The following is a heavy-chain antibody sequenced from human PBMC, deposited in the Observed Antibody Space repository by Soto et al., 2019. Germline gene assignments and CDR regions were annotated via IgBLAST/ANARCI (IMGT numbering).Heavy chain of an antibody. CDR1: GYTFTIYG. Sequence: ASVKVSCKASGYTFTIYGISWVRQAPGQGIEWMGWISAYNGNTNYAQKLQGRVTMTTDTSTSTAYMELRSLRSDDTAVYYCASTLLGGYSYGYLDYWGQGTLVTVSS. CDR3: ASTLLGGYSYGYLDY. J-gene: IGHJ4*02. D-gene: IGHD5-18*01. V-gene: IGHV1-18*01. CDR2: ISAYNGNT.